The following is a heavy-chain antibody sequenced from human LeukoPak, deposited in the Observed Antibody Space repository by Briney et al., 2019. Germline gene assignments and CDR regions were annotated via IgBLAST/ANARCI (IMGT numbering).Heavy chain of an antibody. D-gene: IGHD1-26*01. V-gene: IGHV4-30-4*01. Sequence: SETLSLTCTVSGGSISSGDYYWSWIRQPPGKGLEWIGYIYYSGSTYYNPSLKSRVTISVGTSKNQFSLKLSSVTAADTAVYYCARDTDSGSYHIDYWGQGTLVTVSS. CDR2: IYYSGST. CDR1: GGSISSGDYY. J-gene: IGHJ4*02. CDR3: ARDTDSGSYHIDY.